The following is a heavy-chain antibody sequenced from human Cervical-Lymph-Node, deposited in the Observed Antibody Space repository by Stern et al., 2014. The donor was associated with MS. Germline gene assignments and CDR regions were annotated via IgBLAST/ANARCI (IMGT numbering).Heavy chain of an antibody. CDR1: GGTFSSYG. CDR2: IIPIVGTA. D-gene: IGHD3-22*01. J-gene: IGHJ4*02. V-gene: IGHV1-69*01. CDR3: AREFNYDSSGYYFYY. Sequence: VQLVQSGAEVKKPGSSVKVSCKASGGTFSSYGISWVRQAPGQGLEWMGGIIPIVGTANYAQKFQDRVTIAADESTSTAYMELSSLRSEDTAVYYCAREFNYDSSGYYFYYWGQGTLVTVSS.